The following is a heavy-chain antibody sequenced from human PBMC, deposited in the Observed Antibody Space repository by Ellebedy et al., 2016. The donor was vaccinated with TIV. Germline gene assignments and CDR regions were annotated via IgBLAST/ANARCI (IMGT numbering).Heavy chain of an antibody. J-gene: IGHJ4*02. D-gene: IGHD6-19*01. CDR2: ISGGYGDT. Sequence: GESLKISCAASGFTFNDYAMSWVRQAPGKGLEWVSAISGGYGDTYYAASVKGRFTISRDISKNTLYLQMHSLRAEDTAEYYCARCRGSGWYGDQWGQGTLVTVSS. CDR1: GFTFNDYA. CDR3: ARCRGSGWYGDQ. V-gene: IGHV3-23*01.